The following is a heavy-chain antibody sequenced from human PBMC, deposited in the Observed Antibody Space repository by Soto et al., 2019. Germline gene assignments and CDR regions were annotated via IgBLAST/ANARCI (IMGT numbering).Heavy chain of an antibody. CDR1: GFTFGSHG. CDR2: IWYDGSNK. J-gene: IGHJ3*02. Sequence: QVQLVESGGGVVQPGRSLRLSCAASGFTFGSHGMHWVRQAPGKGLEWVAVIWYDGSNKYYADSVKGRFTISRDNSKNTLYLEMNSLRAEDTAVYYCATLACVYDSLDVFDIWGQGTMVTVSS. CDR3: ATLACVYDSLDVFDI. D-gene: IGHD5-12*01. V-gene: IGHV3-33*01.